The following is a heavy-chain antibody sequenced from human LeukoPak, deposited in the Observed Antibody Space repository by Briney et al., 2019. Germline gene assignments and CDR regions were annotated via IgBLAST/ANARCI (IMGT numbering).Heavy chain of an antibody. D-gene: IGHD3-3*01. J-gene: IGHJ4*02. V-gene: IGHV1-2*02. CDR3: ARDQWGDFWKGVRYYFDY. Sequence: ASVKVSCKASGYTFIGYYMHWVRQAPGQGLEWMGWINPDSGGTNYAQKFQGRVTMTRDTSISTVYMELTWLRSDDTGVYYCARDQWGDFWKGVRYYFDYWGQGTLVTVSS. CDR1: GYTFIGYY. CDR2: INPDSGGT.